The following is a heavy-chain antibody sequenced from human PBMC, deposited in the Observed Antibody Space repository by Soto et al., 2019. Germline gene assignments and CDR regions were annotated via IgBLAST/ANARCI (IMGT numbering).Heavy chain of an antibody. J-gene: IGHJ4*02. Sequence: QIQLVQSGAEVKKPGASVKVSCKASGYTFTSFDIHWVRQGPGQRLEYMGGINVGNGNAKYSQRFQRRVTISRDTPATTVYMGLTSRRFEDTAVYYCAMSEGWYSFHHWGQGTLVTFSS. V-gene: IGHV1-3*01. CDR3: AMSEGWYSFHH. CDR2: INVGNGNA. CDR1: GYTFTSFD. D-gene: IGHD6-19*01.